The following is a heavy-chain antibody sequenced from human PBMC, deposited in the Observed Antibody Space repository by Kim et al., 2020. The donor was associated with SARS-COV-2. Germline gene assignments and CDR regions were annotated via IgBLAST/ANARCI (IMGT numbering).Heavy chain of an antibody. J-gene: IGHJ4*02. V-gene: IGHV4-59*01. D-gene: IGHD1-1*01. Sequence: NYNPTLKSRVTISVDTSENQFSLKLSSVTAADPAVYYCARWVNWEGPFDYWGPGTLVTVSS. CDR3: ARWVNWEGPFDY.